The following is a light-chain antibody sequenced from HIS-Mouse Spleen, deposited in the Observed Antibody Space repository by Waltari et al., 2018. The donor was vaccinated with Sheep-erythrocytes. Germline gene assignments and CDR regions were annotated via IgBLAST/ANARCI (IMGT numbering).Light chain of an antibody. CDR1: QSISSY. J-gene: IGKJ3*01. CDR2: AAS. Sequence: DIQMNQSPSSLSASVGDMVTITCRASQSISSYLNWYQQKPGKAPKLLIYAASSLQSGVTSRFSGNGYATDFALTISSLQPEDFATYYGQQSYSTPRFTFGPGTKVDIK. CDR3: QQSYSTPRFT. V-gene: IGKV1-39*01.